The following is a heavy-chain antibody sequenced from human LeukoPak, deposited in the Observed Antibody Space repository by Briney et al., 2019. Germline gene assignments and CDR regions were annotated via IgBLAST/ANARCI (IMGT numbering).Heavy chain of an antibody. CDR3: TKARDDYGVDTIDS. CDR1: GFIVSNSY. J-gene: IGHJ4*02. D-gene: IGHD3-3*01. Sequence: GGSLRLSCAASGFIVSNSYMSWVRQAPGKGLECVSVIYTGGGTFYTDSVKGRFTISRDNSKNTVYLQMNSLRAEDTAIYYCTKARDDYGVDTIDSWGQGTLVTVSS. CDR2: IYTGGGT. V-gene: IGHV3-53*01.